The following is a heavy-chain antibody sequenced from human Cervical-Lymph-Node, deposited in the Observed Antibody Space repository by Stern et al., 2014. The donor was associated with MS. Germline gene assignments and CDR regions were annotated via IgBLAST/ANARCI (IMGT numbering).Heavy chain of an antibody. D-gene: IGHD3-10*01. V-gene: IGHV3-74*01. CDR3: ARDHYYGSGTYFSY. CDR2: INTDGGTT. Sequence: EVQLEESGGDLVQPGGSLRLSWAMSGLTFSSYWMHWVRQAPGKGLVWVSRINTDGGTTSYADSVKGRFTISRDNAKNTLYLQMNNLRVEDTAVYYCARDHYYGSGTYFSYWGQGTLVTVSS. CDR1: GLTFSSYW. J-gene: IGHJ4*02.